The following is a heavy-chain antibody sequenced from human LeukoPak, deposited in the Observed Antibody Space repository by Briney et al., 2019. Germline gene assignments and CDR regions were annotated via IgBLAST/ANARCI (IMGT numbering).Heavy chain of an antibody. Sequence: GGSLRLSCAASGFTFSSYAMSWVRQAPGKGLEWVSAISGSGGSAYYADSVKGRFTISRDNSKNTLYLQMNSLRAEDTAVYYCAKGYDSSGYLGRYWGQGTLVTVPS. CDR3: AKGYDSSGYLGRY. CDR2: ISGSGGSA. D-gene: IGHD3-22*01. CDR1: GFTFSSYA. V-gene: IGHV3-23*01. J-gene: IGHJ4*02.